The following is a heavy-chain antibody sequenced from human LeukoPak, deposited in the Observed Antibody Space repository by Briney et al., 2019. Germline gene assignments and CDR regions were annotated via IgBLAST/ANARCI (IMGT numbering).Heavy chain of an antibody. D-gene: IGHD3-10*01. V-gene: IGHV4-61*02. J-gene: IGHJ4*02. CDR2: IYTSEST. Sequence: SETLSLTCSVSGGSISSSNYYWSWIRQPAGKGLEWIGRIYTSESTNYNPSLKSRVTISVDTSKNQFSLKLSSVTAADTAVYYCARGRFKRRQSGSYISPRYYFDYWGQGTLVTVSS. CDR3: ARGRFKRRQSGSYISPRYYFDY. CDR1: GGSISSSNYY.